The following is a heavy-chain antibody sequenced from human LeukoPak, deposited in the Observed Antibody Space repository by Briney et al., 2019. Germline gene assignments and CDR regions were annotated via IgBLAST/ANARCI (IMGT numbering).Heavy chain of an antibody. CDR2: IYHSGST. Sequence: SETLSLTCTVSGGSLSSSSYYWGWIRQPPGKGLEWNGEIYHSGSTNYNPSLKSRVTISVGKSKNQFSLKLTSVTAADTAVYYCASRILSGYYYYMDVWGKGTTVTVSS. CDR1: GGSLSSSSYY. V-gene: IGHV4-39*07. D-gene: IGHD3-10*01. J-gene: IGHJ6*03. CDR3: ASRILSGYYYYMDV.